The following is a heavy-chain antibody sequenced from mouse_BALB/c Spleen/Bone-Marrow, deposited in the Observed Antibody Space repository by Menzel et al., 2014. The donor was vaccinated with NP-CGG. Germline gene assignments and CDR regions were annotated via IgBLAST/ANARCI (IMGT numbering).Heavy chain of an antibody. D-gene: IGHD2-12*01. CDR2: IWSDGST. J-gene: IGHJ4*01. V-gene: IGHV2-6*02. CDR1: GFSLTSYG. Sequence: VQGVESGPGLVSPSQSLSITCTVSGFSLTSYGVHWVREPPGKGLEWLVVIWSDGSTTYNSALKSRLSISKDNSKSQVFLKMNSLQTDDTAMYYCARSSPTTWAMDYWGQGTSVTVSS. CDR3: ARSSPTTWAMDY.